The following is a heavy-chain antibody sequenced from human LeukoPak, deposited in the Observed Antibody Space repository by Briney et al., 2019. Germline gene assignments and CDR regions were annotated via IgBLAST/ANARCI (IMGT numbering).Heavy chain of an antibody. CDR2: INHSGST. D-gene: IGHD2-15*01. Sequence: SETLSLTCAVYGGSFSGYYWSWIRQPPGKGLEWIGEINHSGSTNYNPSLKSRVTISVDTSMNQFSLKLSSVTAADTAVYYCARGPYKLRGSGGSCFDYWGQGTLVTVSS. CDR3: ARGPYKLRGSGGSCFDY. J-gene: IGHJ4*02. V-gene: IGHV4-34*01. CDR1: GGSFSGYY.